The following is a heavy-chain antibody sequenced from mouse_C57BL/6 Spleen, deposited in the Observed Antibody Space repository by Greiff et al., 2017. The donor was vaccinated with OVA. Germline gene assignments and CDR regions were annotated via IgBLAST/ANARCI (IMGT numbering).Heavy chain of an antibody. V-gene: IGHV1-55*01. D-gene: IGHD4-1*01. J-gene: IGHJ3*01. Sequence: VKLQESGAELVKPGASVKMSCKASGYTFTSYWITWVKQRPGQGLEWIGDIYPGSGSTNYNEKFKSKATLTVDTSSSTAYMQLSSLTSEDSAVYYCAELGRAYWGQGTLVTVSA. CDR1: GYTFTSYW. CDR3: AELGRAY. CDR2: IYPGSGST.